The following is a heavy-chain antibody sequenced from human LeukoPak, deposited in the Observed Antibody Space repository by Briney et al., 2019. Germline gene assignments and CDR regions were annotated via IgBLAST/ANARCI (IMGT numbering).Heavy chain of an antibody. Sequence: SVKVSCKGSVGTFSSYAISWVRQAAGQGLEWMGGIIPIFGTANYAQKFQGRVTITADKSTSTAYMELSSLRSEDTAVYYCAREPSSVYDFDYWGQGTLVTVSS. CDR2: IIPIFGTA. CDR1: VGTFSSYA. D-gene: IGHD2-8*01. J-gene: IGHJ4*02. V-gene: IGHV1-69*06. CDR3: AREPSSVYDFDY.